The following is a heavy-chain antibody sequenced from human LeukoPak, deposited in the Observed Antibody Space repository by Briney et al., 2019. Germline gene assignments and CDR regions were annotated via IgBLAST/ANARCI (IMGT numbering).Heavy chain of an antibody. CDR3: ARGKYSSSSGDSWYYYYYMDV. V-gene: IGHV1-69*06. D-gene: IGHD6-6*01. Sequence: ASVKVSCKASGGTFSSYAISWVRQAPGQGLEWMGGIIPIFGTANYAQKFQGRVTITADKSTSTAYMELSSLRSEDTAVYYCARGKYSSSSGDSWYYYYYMDVWGKGTTVTVSS. CDR1: GGTFSSYA. CDR2: IIPIFGTA. J-gene: IGHJ6*03.